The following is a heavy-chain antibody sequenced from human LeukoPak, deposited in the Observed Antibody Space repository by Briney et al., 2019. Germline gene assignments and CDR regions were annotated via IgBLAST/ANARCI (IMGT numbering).Heavy chain of an antibody. CDR1: GFTVSSNY. J-gene: IGHJ2*01. CDR3: ARESTSWYFDL. V-gene: IGHV3-53*01. CDR2: INSGGST. Sequence: GSLRLSCAASGFTVSSNYMSWVRQAPGKGLEWVSVINSGGSTYYADSVKGRFTISRDNSKNTLYLQMNSLRAEDTAVYYCARESTSWYFDLWGRGTLVTVSS. D-gene: IGHD2-2*01.